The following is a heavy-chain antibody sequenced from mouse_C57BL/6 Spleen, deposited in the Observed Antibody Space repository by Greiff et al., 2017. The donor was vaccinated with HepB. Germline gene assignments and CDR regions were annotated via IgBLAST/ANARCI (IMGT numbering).Heavy chain of an antibody. Sequence: EVKLVESGGGLVKPGGSLKLSCAASGFTFSSYAMSWVRQTPEKRLEWVATISDGGSYTYYPDNVKGRFTISRDNAKNNLYLQMSHLKSEDTAMYYCAREETYDYDVWFAYWGQGTLVTVSA. CDR3: AREETYDYDVWFAY. J-gene: IGHJ3*01. CDR2: ISDGGSYT. V-gene: IGHV5-4*01. D-gene: IGHD2-4*01. CDR1: GFTFSSYA.